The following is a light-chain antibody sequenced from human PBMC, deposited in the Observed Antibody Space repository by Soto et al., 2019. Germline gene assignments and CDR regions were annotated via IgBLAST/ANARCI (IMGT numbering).Light chain of an antibody. CDR3: QQAKSFPFT. J-gene: IGKJ5*01. Sequence: DIQMTQSPSSVSASVGDRVTITCRAGQGISSWLAWYQQKPGKAPKLLIYAASSLQRGVPSRFSGRGSGTDFTLTISSLPPDDFETYYCQQAKSFPFTFGQGTRLEIK. V-gene: IGKV1D-12*01. CDR2: AAS. CDR1: QGISSW.